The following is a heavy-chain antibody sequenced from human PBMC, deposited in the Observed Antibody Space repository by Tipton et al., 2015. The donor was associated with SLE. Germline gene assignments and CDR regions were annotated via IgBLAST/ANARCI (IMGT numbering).Heavy chain of an antibody. V-gene: IGHV1-69*05. D-gene: IGHD3-22*01. J-gene: IGHJ1*01. CDR2: IIPIFGTA. CDR3: ARGKGFYDSSGYSPFQH. CDR1: GGTFSSYA. Sequence: QSGAEVKKPGSSVKVSCKASGGTFSSYAISWVRQAPGQGLEWMGGIIPIFGTANYAQKFQGRVTITTDESTSTAYMELSSLRSEDTVVYYCARGKGFYDSSGYSPFQHWGQGTLVTVSS.